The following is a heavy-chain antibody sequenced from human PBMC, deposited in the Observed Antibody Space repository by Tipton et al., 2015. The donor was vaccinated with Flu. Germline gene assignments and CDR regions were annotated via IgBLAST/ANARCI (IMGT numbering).Heavy chain of an antibody. CDR3: ARDWGRKTYCHSITCPDAFDV. CDR2: ITRGGSYI. Sequence: CAASGFPFSDYSMNWVRQAPGKGLEWVASITRGGSYIYYADSVKGRFTISRDDSKNSLFLQMNSLRAEDTAVYFCARDWGRKTYCHSITCPDAFDVWGQGTMVTVSS. V-gene: IGHV3-21*06. J-gene: IGHJ3*01. CDR1: GFPFSDYS. D-gene: IGHD3-16*01.